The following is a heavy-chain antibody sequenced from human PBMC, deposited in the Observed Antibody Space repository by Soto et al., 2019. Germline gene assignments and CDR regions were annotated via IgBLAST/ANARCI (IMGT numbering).Heavy chain of an antibody. CDR1: GFTFSSYA. V-gene: IGHV3-23*01. CDR2: ISGSGGST. J-gene: IGHJ6*02. D-gene: IGHD5-18*01. CDR3: AKGGVYAQLWLKGVWDYYYYGMDV. Sequence: EVQLLESGGGLVQPGGSLRLSCAASGFTFSSYAMSWVRQAPGKGLEWVSAISGSGGSTYYADSVKGRFTISRDNSKNTLYLQMNSLRAEDTAVYYCAKGGVYAQLWLKGVWDYYYYGMDVWGQGTTVTVSS.